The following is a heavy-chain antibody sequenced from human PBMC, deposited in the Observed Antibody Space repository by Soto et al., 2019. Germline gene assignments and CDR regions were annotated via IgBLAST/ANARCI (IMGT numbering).Heavy chain of an antibody. CDR3: ARSRGGAFDI. CDR1: GGSFSGYY. V-gene: IGHV4-34*01. Sequence: QVQLQQWGAGLLKPSETLSLTCAVYGGSFSGYYWSWIRQPPGKGLEWIGEINHSGSTNYNPSLTRRVTISVDKSKNQFPLKLSSVAASDAAVYYCARSRGGAFDIWGQGTMVTVSS. D-gene: IGHD3-16*01. J-gene: IGHJ3*02. CDR2: INHSGST.